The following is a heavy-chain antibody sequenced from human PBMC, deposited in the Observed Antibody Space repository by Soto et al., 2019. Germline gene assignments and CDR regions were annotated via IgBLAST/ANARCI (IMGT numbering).Heavy chain of an antibody. Sequence: SETLSLTCTVSGGSISSGGYYWSWIRQLPGKGLDWIGYIFYSGSTYYNPSLKSRVTISVDTSKNQFSLNLSSVTAADTAVYYCAREVQPPYYFDYWGQGALVTVSS. V-gene: IGHV4-31*03. D-gene: IGHD1-1*01. CDR1: GGSISSGGYY. CDR3: AREVQPPYYFDY. CDR2: IFYSGST. J-gene: IGHJ4*02.